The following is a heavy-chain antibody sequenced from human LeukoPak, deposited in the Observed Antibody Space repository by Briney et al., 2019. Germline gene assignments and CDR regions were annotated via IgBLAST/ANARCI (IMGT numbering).Heavy chain of an antibody. CDR1: GFTFDDYG. Sequence: GRSLRLSCAASGFTFDDYGMHWVRQAPGKGLEWVAVISYDGTNKYYADSVKGRFTISRDNSKNTLSLQMNSLRVEDTAVYYCARGGDYDFFDYWGQGTLVTVSS. CDR2: ISYDGTNK. D-gene: IGHD5-12*01. J-gene: IGHJ4*02. CDR3: ARGGDYDFFDY. V-gene: IGHV3-30*03.